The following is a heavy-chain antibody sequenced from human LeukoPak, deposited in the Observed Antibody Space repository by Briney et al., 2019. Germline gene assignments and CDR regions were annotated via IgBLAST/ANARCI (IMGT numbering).Heavy chain of an antibody. J-gene: IGHJ4*02. V-gene: IGHV4-59*01. CDR2: IHSSGST. Sequence: SETLSLTCTVSGGSISNYYWSWIRQPPGKGLEWIGYIHSSGSTKYNPSLKSRVTISVDTSKNQFSLKLSSVTAADTAVYYCARGHYSSGCRLDYWGQGTLVTVSS. CDR3: ARGHYSSGCRLDY. CDR1: GGSISNYY. D-gene: IGHD6-19*01.